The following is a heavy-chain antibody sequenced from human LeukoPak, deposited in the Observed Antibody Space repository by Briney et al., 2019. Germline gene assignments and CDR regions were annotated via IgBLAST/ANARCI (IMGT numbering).Heavy chain of an antibody. CDR3: ASPNFGYNNYFDP. CDR2: IYYRGST. J-gene: IGHJ5*02. CDR1: GGSISTYY. Sequence: SETLSLTCTVSGGSISTYYWSWIRQPPGKGLEWIGYIYYRGSTKYNPSLKSRVTISVDTSKNQFSLRLCSVTAADTAVYYCASPNFGYNNYFDPWGQGTLVTVSS. V-gene: IGHV4-59*01. D-gene: IGHD5-24*01.